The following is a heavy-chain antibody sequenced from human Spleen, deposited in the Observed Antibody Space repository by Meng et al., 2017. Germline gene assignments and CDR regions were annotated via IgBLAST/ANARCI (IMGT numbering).Heavy chain of an antibody. CDR3: ARVTQASRYYYDSSGLTYYFDY. Sequence: GSLRLSCAVSGYSITGSYNWGWIRQSPGKGLEWIGSIYQSGSTYYNPSLKSRVTMSADTSKNQFSLKLTSVTAADTAVYYCARVTQASRYYYDSSGLTYYFDYWGQGTLVTVSS. CDR1: GYSITGSYN. D-gene: IGHD3-22*01. J-gene: IGHJ4*02. CDR2: IYQSGST. V-gene: IGHV4-38-2*01.